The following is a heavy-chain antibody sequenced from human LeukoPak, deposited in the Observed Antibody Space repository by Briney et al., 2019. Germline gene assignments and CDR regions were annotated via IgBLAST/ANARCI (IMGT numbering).Heavy chain of an antibody. Sequence: SETLSLTCAVYGGSFSGYYWSWIRQPPGKGLEWIGEINHSGSTNYNPSLKSRVTISVDTSKNQFSLKLSSVTAADTAVYYCAREEGWFDPWGQGTLVTVSS. V-gene: IGHV4-34*01. J-gene: IGHJ5*02. CDR3: AREEGWFDP. CDR2: INHSGST. CDR1: GGSFSGYY.